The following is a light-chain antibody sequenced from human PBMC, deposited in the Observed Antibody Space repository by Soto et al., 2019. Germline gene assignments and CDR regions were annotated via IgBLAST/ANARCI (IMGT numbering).Light chain of an antibody. Sequence: DIQMTQSPASLSASVGDRVTITCRASQSIRSFLNWYQQKPAKAPKLLIYGTSSLQDGVPSRFSGSGSGTEFTRTISSLQAEDFASYYCQQRHDSPWAFGARTKVEVK. V-gene: IGKV1-39*01. J-gene: IGKJ4*02. CDR2: GTS. CDR1: QSIRSF. CDR3: QQRHDSPWA.